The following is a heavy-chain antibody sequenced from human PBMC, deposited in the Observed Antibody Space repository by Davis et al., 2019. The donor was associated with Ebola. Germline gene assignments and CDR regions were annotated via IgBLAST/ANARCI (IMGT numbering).Heavy chain of an antibody. CDR3: ARARIAVAGTRNYYYYGMDV. CDR2: IKQDGSEK. J-gene: IGHJ6*02. CDR1: GFTFSSYW. D-gene: IGHD6-19*01. V-gene: IGHV3-7*04. Sequence: GGSLRLSCAASGFTFSSYWMSWVRQAPGKGLEWVANIKQDGSEKYYVDSVKGRFTISRDIAKNSLYLQMNSLRAEDTAVYYCARARIAVAGTRNYYYYGMDVWGQGTTVTVSS.